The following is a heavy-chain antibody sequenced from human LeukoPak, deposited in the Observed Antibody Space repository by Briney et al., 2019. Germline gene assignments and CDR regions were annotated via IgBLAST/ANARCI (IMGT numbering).Heavy chain of an antibody. D-gene: IGHD5-24*01. CDR2: IYYSRST. V-gene: IGHV4-39*07. Sequence: SETLSLTCTVSGGSISSSSHYWGWIRQPPGKGLGGIGSIYYSRSTSYSPSLKSRLTISVDTSKNQFSLKLSSVTAADTAVYYCARDGYNSGYFDYWGQGTLVTVSS. CDR3: ARDGYNSGYFDY. CDR1: GGSISSSSHY. J-gene: IGHJ4*02.